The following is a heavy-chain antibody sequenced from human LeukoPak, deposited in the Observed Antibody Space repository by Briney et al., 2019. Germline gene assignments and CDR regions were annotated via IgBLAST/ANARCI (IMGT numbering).Heavy chain of an antibody. D-gene: IGHD4-17*01. V-gene: IGHV4-34*01. CDR1: GVSFNNYY. J-gene: IGHJ4*02. CDR3: TRMTTGHDY. CDR2: INHSGYT. Sequence: SETLSLTCAVSGVSFNNYYWSWVRQTPGKGLEWIGEINHSGYTNDSPSLKSRVTLSIDTSRKQFSLNLRSVTVADTGIYYCTRMTTGHDYWGQGTLATVSS.